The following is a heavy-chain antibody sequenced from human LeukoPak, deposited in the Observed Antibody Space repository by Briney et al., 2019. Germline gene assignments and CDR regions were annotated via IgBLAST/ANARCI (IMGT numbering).Heavy chain of an antibody. J-gene: IGHJ4*02. V-gene: IGHV1-46*01. D-gene: IGHD3-10*01. Sequence: ASVKVSCKASGYTFTSYYMHWVRQAPGQGLEWMGITNPSGGSTSYAQKFQGRVTMTRDTSTSTVYMELSSLRSEDTAVYYCASAPRSGYFDYWGQGTLVTVSS. CDR1: GYTFTSYY. CDR3: ASAPRSGYFDY. CDR2: TNPSGGST.